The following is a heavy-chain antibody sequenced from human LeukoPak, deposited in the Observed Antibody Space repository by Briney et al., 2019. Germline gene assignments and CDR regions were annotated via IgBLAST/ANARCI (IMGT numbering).Heavy chain of an antibody. V-gene: IGHV4-4*07. CDR1: GGSIIDYY. CDR3: AIEILVPGVNLVNWFDS. J-gene: IGHJ5*01. Sequence: SETLSLTCTVSGGSIIDYYWNWIRQSAGQGLEYIGRISGGGATSYNPSLQSRITMSVDTSKNQFSLHLTSVTAADTAIYYCAIEILVPGVNLVNWFDSWGQGFLVTVSS. CDR2: ISGGGAT. D-gene: IGHD3-10*01.